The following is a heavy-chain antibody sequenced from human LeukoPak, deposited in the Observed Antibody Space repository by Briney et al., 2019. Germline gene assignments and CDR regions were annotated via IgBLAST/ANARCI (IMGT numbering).Heavy chain of an antibody. CDR1: GGSISSYY. D-gene: IGHD2-8*01. CDR3: ARNTKTSTNVDY. Sequence: SETLSLTCTVSGGSISSYYWSWIRKPPGKGLEWIGYIYYSGSTNYNPSLKSRVTISVDTSKSQFSLKLSSVTAADTAVYYCARNTKTSTNVDYWGQGTLVTVSS. CDR2: IYYSGST. V-gene: IGHV4-59*08. J-gene: IGHJ4*02.